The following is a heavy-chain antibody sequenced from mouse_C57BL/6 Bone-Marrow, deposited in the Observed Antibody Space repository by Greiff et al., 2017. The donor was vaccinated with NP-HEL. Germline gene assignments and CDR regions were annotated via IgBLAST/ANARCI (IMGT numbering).Heavy chain of an antibody. J-gene: IGHJ4*01. CDR3: ARRGLGAMDY. CDR1: GYTFTSYW. V-gene: IGHV1-59*01. CDR2: IDPSDSYT. Sequence: VQLQQSGAELVRPGTSVKLSCKASGYTFTSYWMHWVKQRPGQGLEWIGVIDPSDSYTNYNQKFKGKATLTVDTSSSTAYMQLSSLTSEDSAVYYCARRGLGAMDYWGQGTSVTVSS. D-gene: IGHD3-3*01.